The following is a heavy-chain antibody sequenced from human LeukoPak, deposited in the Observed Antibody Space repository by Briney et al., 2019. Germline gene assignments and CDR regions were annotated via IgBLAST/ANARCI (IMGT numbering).Heavy chain of an antibody. CDR3: ARGLVPAAIWFDP. J-gene: IGHJ5*02. Sequence: GGSLRLSCAASGFTFSSYDMRWVRQRTGKGLEWFSAIGTAGDTYYPGSVKGRFTISRENAKNPLYLQMNSLRAGDTAVYYCARGLVPAAIWFDPWGQGTLVTVSS. CDR1: GFTFSSYD. D-gene: IGHD2-2*01. CDR2: IGTAGDT. V-gene: IGHV3-13*01.